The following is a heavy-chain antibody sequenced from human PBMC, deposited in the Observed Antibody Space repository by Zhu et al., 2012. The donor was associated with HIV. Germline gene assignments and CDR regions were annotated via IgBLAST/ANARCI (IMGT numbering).Heavy chain of an antibody. D-gene: IGHD4-17*01. CDR2: IYHSGSI. J-gene: IGHJ4*02. V-gene: IGHV4-38-2*01. CDR3: ASLNDYGDSNY. CDR1: GYSIRSGYY. Sequence: QVQLQESGPGLVKPSETLSLTCAVSGYSIRSGYYWGWVRQPPGKGPEWIGSIYHSGSIYYNPSLKSRVTMSLDTSKNQFSLNLSSVTAADTAVYYCASLNDYGDSNYWGLGTLVTVSS.